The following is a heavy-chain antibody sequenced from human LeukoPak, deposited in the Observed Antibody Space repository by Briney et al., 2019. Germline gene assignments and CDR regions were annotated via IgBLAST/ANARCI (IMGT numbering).Heavy chain of an antibody. V-gene: IGHV3-23*01. J-gene: IGHJ4*02. CDR1: GFTFSSYA. Sequence: GGSLRLSCAASGFTFSSYAMSWVRQAPGKGLEWASAISGSGGSTYYADSVKGRFTISRDNSKNTLYLQMNSLRAEDTAVYYCARVGYSGSPGDYWGLGTLVTVSS. CDR3: ARVGYSGSPGDY. D-gene: IGHD1-26*01. CDR2: ISGSGGST.